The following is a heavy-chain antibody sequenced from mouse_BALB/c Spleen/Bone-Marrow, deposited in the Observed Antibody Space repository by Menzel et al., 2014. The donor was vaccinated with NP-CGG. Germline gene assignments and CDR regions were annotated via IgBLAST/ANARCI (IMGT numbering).Heavy chain of an antibody. CDR1: GYTFTSYW. V-gene: IGHV1-5*01. CDR3: TRYPYYYGSRNYYAMDY. D-gene: IGHD1-1*01. CDR2: IYTGNSDT. Sequence: VQLKQSGTVLARPGASVKMSCKASGYTFTSYWIHWVKQKLGQGLEWIGAIYTGNSDTSYNQKFKGKAKLTAVTSTSTAYMEHSSLTNEDSAVYYCTRYPYYYGSRNYYAMDYWGQGTSVTVSS. J-gene: IGHJ4*01.